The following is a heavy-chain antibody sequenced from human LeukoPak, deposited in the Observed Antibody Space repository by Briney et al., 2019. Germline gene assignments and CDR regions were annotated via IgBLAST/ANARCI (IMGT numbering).Heavy chain of an antibody. V-gene: IGHV4-39*07. CDR1: GGSISSSSYY. CDR3: ARDPARTGIDY. Sequence: SETLSLTCTVSGGSISSSSYYWGWIRQPPGKGLEWIGSIYYSGSTYYDPSLKSRVTISVDTSKNQFSLKLSSVTAADTAVYYCARDPARTGIDYWGQGTLVTVSS. D-gene: IGHD7-27*01. J-gene: IGHJ4*02. CDR2: IYYSGST.